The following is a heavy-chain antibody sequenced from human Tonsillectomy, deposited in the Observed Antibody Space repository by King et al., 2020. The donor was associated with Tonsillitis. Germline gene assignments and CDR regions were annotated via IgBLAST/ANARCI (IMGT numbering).Heavy chain of an antibody. D-gene: IGHD3-22*01. V-gene: IGHV4-34*01. J-gene: IGHJ4*02. CDR1: GGSFSGYY. CDR2: INNSGST. Sequence: VQLQQWGAGLLKPSETLSLTCAVYGGSFSGYYWSWIRQPPGKGLEWIGEINNSGSTNYNPSLKSRVTISVDTSKNQFSLKLSSVTAADTAVYYCAREAYYDSSVKTWGQGTLVTVSS. CDR3: AREAYYDSSVKT.